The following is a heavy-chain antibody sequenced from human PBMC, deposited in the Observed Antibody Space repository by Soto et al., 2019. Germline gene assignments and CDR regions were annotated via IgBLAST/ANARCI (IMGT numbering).Heavy chain of an antibody. CDR3: AKELVGYYDSSGLIGY. CDR1: GFTFSSYG. CDR2: ISYDGSNK. Sequence: GGSLRLSCAASGFTFSSYGMHWFRQAPGKGLEWVAVISYDGSNKYYADSVKGRFTISRDNSKNTLYLQMNSLRAEDTAVYYYAKELVGYYDSSGLIGYWGQGTLVTVSS. D-gene: IGHD3-22*01. V-gene: IGHV3-30*18. J-gene: IGHJ4*02.